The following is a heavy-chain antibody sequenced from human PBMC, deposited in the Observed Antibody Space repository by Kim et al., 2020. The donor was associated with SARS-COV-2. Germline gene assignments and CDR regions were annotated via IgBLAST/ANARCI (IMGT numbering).Heavy chain of an antibody. V-gene: IGHV4-39*01. J-gene: IGHJ5*02. CDR3: ARHRGSPESIPFDP. Sequence: SETLSLTCTVSGGSISSNTYYWGWIRQPPGKGLEWIGSISSSGSSYSNPSLKSRVPISVDTSKNQFSLNLSSVTAADTAVYYCARHRGSPESIPFDPCGQGTLVTASS. CDR2: ISSSGSS. CDR1: GGSISSNTYY. D-gene: IGHD3-3*02.